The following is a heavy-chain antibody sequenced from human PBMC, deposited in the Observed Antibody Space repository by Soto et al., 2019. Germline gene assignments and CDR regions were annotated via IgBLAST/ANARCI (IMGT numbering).Heavy chain of an antibody. J-gene: IGHJ6*02. CDR1: GDSVSSNSTS. CDR2: T. D-gene: IGHD5-18*01. CDR3: ARVGGYTYYYGMDV. V-gene: IGHV6-1*01. Sequence: SQTLSLTCAISGDSVSSNSTSWNWVRQSPSRGLEWLGRTKSRVTINPDTSRNQFSLQLNSVTPEDTAVHYCARVGGYTYYYGMDVWGQGTTVTVSS.